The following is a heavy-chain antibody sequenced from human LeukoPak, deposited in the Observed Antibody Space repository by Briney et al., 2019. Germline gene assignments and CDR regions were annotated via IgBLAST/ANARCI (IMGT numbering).Heavy chain of an antibody. CDR2: INPSGGST. Sequence: ASVKVSCKASGYTFTSYYMHWVRQAPGQGLEWMGIINPSGGSTSYAQKFQGRVTMTRDTSTSTVYMELSSLRSEDTAVYYCARDHRGYSYGQYIDYWGQGTLVTVSS. J-gene: IGHJ4*02. V-gene: IGHV1-46*01. CDR3: ARDHRGYSYGQYIDY. D-gene: IGHD5-18*01. CDR1: GYTFTSYY.